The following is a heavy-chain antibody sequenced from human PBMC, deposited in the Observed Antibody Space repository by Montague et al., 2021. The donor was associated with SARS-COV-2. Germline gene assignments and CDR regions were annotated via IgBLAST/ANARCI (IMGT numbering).Heavy chain of an antibody. V-gene: IGHV3-23*01. CDR3: AKGRVDDNGWSVDY. D-gene: IGHD6-19*01. CDR1: GFTFNNYA. J-gene: IGHJ4*02. Sequence: SLRLSCAASGFTFNNYAMTWVRQGPGKGLEWVSGIGSNGGTFYGDSVEGRFTISRDNSKNTLYPQMNSLRVEDTALYFCAKGRVDDNGWSVDYWGQGTLVTVSS. CDR2: IGSNGGT.